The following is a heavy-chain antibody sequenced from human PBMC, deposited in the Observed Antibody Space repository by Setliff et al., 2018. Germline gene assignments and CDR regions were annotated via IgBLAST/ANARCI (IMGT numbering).Heavy chain of an antibody. CDR3: ATERGAFDI. Sequence: PGGSLRLSCAASGFTFSSYSMNWVRQAPGKGLEWISYVSSSSITIYYADSVKGRFIIPRDNAKNSLSLQMNSLRAEDTAVYYCATERGAFDIWGQGTMVTVSS. V-gene: IGHV3-48*01. J-gene: IGHJ3*02. CDR1: GFTFSSYS. CDR2: VSSSSITI.